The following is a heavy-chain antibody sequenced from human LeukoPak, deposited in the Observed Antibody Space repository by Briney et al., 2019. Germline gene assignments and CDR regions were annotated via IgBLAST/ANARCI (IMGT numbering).Heavy chain of an antibody. Sequence: GGSLRLSCAASGFTFSSYSMNWVRQAPGKGLEWVSYISSSSSTKYYADSVKGRLTISRDNAKNSLYLQMNSLRDEDTAVYYCARRYCVSTSCHDDYWGQGTLVTVSS. CDR1: GFTFSSYS. CDR2: ISSSSSTK. V-gene: IGHV3-48*02. J-gene: IGHJ4*02. CDR3: ARRYCVSTSCHDDY. D-gene: IGHD2-2*01.